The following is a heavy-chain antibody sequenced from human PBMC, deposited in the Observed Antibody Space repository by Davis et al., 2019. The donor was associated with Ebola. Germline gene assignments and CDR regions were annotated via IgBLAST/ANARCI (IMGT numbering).Heavy chain of an antibody. CDR2: IYYSGST. Sequence: MPSETLSLTCTVSGGSISSGGYYWSWIRQHPGTGLEWIGYIYYSGSTNYNPSLKSRVTISVDTSKNQFSLKLSSVTAADTAVYYCARGSPWIQLWFSQVWFDPWGQGTLVTVSS. CDR1: GGSISSGGYY. V-gene: IGHV4-31*03. J-gene: IGHJ5*02. D-gene: IGHD5-18*01. CDR3: ARGSPWIQLWFSQVWFDP.